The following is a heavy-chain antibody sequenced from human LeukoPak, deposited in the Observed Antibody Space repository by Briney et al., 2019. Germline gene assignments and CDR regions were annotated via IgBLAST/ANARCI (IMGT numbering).Heavy chain of an antibody. J-gene: IGHJ6*03. CDR3: ARGRSGEYSSSWYVKQYYYYYMDV. CDR2: INHSGST. D-gene: IGHD6-13*01. Sequence: SETLSLTCAVYGGSFSGYYWSWIRQPPGKGLEWIGEINHSGSTNYNPSLKSRVTISVDTSKNQFSLKLSSVTAADTAVYYCARGRSGEYSSSWYVKQYYYYYMDVWGKGTTVTVSS. V-gene: IGHV4-34*01. CDR1: GGSFSGYY.